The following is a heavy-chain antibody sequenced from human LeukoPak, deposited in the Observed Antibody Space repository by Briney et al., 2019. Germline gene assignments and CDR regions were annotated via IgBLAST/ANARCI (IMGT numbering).Heavy chain of an antibody. CDR3: AKEKHRAGHVSNWFDP. V-gene: IGHV3-30*02. J-gene: IGHJ5*02. Sequence: PGGSLRLSCAASGFTFSSYGMHWVRQAPGKGLEWVAFIRYDGSNKYYADSVKGRFTISRDNSKNTLYLQMNSLRAEDTAVYYCAKEKHRAGHVSNWFDPWGQGTLVTVSS. CDR2: IRYDGSNK. D-gene: IGHD5/OR15-5a*01. CDR1: GFTFSSYG.